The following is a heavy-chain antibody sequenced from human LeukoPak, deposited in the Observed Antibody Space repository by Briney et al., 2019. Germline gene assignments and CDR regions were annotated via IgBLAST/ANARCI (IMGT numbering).Heavy chain of an antibody. CDR1: GYTFTSYG. CDR3: ARDLEGYYSSTSCYPVY. D-gene: IGHD2-2*01. Sequence: ASVKVSCKASGYTFTSYGISWVRQAPGQGLEWMGWIRVYNGNTNYAQNLQGRVTMTTDTSTSTAYMELRSLRADDTAVYYCARDLEGYYSSTSCYPVYWGPGTLVTVSS. CDR2: IRVYNGNT. J-gene: IGHJ4*02. V-gene: IGHV1-18*01.